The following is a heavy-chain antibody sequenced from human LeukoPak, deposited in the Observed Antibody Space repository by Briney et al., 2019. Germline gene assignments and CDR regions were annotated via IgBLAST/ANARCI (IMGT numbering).Heavy chain of an antibody. CDR3: ARLGGIAADNAFDI. J-gene: IGHJ3*02. CDR2: IRSTSNYI. D-gene: IGHD6-13*01. CDR1: GFTFGTYA. V-gene: IGHV3-21*01. Sequence: GGSLRLSCGASGFTFGTYAMTWVRQSPGKGLEWVSTIRSTSNYIYYAASVKGRFTISRDNPKNSLYLRMNSLRAEDTAVYYCARLGGIAADNAFDIWGHGTLVTVSS.